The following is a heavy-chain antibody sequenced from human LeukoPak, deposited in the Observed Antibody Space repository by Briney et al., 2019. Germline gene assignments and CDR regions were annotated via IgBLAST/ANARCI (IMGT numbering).Heavy chain of an antibody. J-gene: IGHJ3*02. Sequence: ASVKVSCKASGYTFTSYGISWVRQAPGQGLEWMGWISAYNGDTNYAQKLQGRVTMTTDTSTSTAYMELSSLRSEDTAVYYCARDRGVVRYFDIWGQGTMVTVSS. D-gene: IGHD2-21*01. V-gene: IGHV1-18*01. CDR3: ARDRGVVRYFDI. CDR2: ISAYNGDT. CDR1: GYTFTSYG.